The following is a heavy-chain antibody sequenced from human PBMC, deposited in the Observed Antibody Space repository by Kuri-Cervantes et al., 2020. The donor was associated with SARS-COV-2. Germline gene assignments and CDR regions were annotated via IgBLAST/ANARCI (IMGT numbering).Heavy chain of an antibody. CDR3: ARVPTPYYYYYMDV. Sequence: SETLSLTCDVYGGSFSGYYWSGIRQPPGKGLEWIGEINHSGSTNYNPSLKSRVTISVDTSKNQFSLKLSSVTAADTAVYYCARVPTPYYYYYMDVWGKGTTVTVSS. CDR1: GGSFSGYY. D-gene: IGHD4-17*01. J-gene: IGHJ6*03. V-gene: IGHV4-34*01. CDR2: INHSGST.